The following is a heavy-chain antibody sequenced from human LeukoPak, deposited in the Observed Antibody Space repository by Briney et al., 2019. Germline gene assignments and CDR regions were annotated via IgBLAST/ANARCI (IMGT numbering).Heavy chain of an antibody. CDR3: TTDEPAYYDYVWGSYHDAFDI. CDR1: GFTLSNAW. Sequence: PGGSLRLSCAASGFTLSNAWMSWVRQAPGKGLEWVGRIKSKTDGGTTDYAAPVKGRFTISRDDSKNTLYLQMNSLKTEDTAVYYCTTDEPAYYDYVWGSYHDAFDIWGQGTMVTVSS. CDR2: IKSKTDGGTT. V-gene: IGHV3-15*01. D-gene: IGHD3-16*01. J-gene: IGHJ3*02.